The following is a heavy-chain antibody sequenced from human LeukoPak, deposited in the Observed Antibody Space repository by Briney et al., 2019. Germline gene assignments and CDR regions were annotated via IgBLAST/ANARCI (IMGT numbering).Heavy chain of an antibody. Sequence: GGSLRLSCAASGFTFSSYAMSWVRQAPGKGLEWVSAISGSGGSTYYADSVKGRFTISRDNSKNTLYLQMNSLRAEDTAVYYCAKDVRVTMVRGVGGDYWGQGTLVTVSS. CDR3: AKDVRVTMVRGVGGDY. V-gene: IGHV3-23*01. CDR2: ISGSGGST. J-gene: IGHJ4*02. CDR1: GFTFSSYA. D-gene: IGHD3-10*01.